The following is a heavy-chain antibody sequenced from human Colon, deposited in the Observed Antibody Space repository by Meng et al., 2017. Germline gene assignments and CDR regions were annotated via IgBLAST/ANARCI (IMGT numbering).Heavy chain of an antibody. CDR1: GASVSSDSHY. D-gene: IGHD4-17*01. J-gene: IGHJ5*02. V-gene: IGHV4-61*03. Sequence: QFTGSGPGFARSSETLSLPCTVSGASVSSDSHYWSWIRQSPGKGLEWIGYIYYTGNTNYNPSLASRVSMSLDTSTNHFSLHLTAVTAADTAIYYCARVNGDFDEAWFDPWGQGTLVTVSS. CDR2: IYYTGNT. CDR3: ARVNGDFDEAWFDP.